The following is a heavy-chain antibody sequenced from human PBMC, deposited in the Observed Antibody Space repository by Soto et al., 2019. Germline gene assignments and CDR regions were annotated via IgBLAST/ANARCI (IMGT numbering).Heavy chain of an antibody. CDR3: ARPSPATYDAFDI. Sequence: QVQLVQSGAEVKKPGSSVKVSCKASGGTFSSYTISWVRQAPGQGLEWMGRIIPILGIANYAQKFQGRVTITADKSTSTAYMELSSLRSEDTAVYYCARPSPATYDAFDIWGQGTMVTVSS. CDR2: IIPILGIA. J-gene: IGHJ3*02. CDR1: GGTFSSYT. V-gene: IGHV1-69*02.